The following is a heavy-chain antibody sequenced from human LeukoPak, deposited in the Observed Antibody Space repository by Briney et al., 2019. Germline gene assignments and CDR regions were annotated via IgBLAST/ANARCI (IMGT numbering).Heavy chain of an antibody. CDR3: XXXRXNXXXXILNY. V-gene: IGHV3-30*02. D-gene: IGHD3-9*01. J-gene: IGHJ4*02. Sequence: GGSLRLSCAASGFSFSNFGIHWVRQAAGKGLEWVAFIGFDGSDKHYAHSVKGRFTISRDDSKNTLYLQMDSLRGEDTAVYYCXXXRXNXXXXILNYWGQGTLVTVSS. CDR1: GFSFSNFG. CDR2: IGFDGSDK.